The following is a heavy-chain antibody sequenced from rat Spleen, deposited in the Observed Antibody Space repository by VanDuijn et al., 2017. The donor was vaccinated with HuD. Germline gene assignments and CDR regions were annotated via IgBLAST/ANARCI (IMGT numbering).Heavy chain of an antibody. V-gene: IGHV5S13*01. Sequence: EVQLVESGGGLVQPGRSLKLSCAASGFTYSNYVMAWVSQAPTKGLEWVASISPSGGSTYYRDSVKGRFTVSRDNGKNILYLQIDSLKSEDTATYYCARHGRGGTTYHYVMDVWGQGASVTVSS. J-gene: IGHJ4*01. CDR1: GFTYSNYV. CDR2: ISPSGGST. CDR3: ARHGRGGTTYHYVMDV. D-gene: IGHD4-3*01.